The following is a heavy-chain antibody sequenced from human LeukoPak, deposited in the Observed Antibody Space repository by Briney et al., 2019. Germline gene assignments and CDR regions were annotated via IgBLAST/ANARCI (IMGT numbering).Heavy chain of an antibody. V-gene: IGHV1-46*01. Sequence: GASVKLSCKASGYTFTSYDMHWVRQAPGQGLGWKGIINLCVGRTSYAHKFKGRVTMTMDTSTSPVSMDLSSLRAEDTAVYYCARGPTVTLDYWGQGTLVTVSS. CDR1: GYTFTSYD. J-gene: IGHJ4*02. D-gene: IGHD4-17*01. CDR2: INLCVGRT. CDR3: ARGPTVTLDY.